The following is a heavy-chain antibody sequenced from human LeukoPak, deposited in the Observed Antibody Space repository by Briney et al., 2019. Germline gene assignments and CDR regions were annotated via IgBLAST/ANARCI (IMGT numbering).Heavy chain of an antibody. Sequence: ASETLSLTCTVSGGSISSSSYYWGWIRQPPGKGLEWIGSIYYSGSTYYNPSLKSRVTISVDTSKNQFSLKLSSVTAADTAVYYCARDGHTAMVPYYYYGMDVWGQGTTVTVSS. CDR3: ARDGHTAMVPYYYYGMDV. J-gene: IGHJ6*02. CDR2: IYYSGST. V-gene: IGHV4-39*07. CDR1: GGSISSSSYY. D-gene: IGHD5-18*01.